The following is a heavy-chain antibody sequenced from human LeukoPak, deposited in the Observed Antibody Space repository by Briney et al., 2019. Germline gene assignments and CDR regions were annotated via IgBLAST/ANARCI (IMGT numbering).Heavy chain of an antibody. J-gene: IGHJ4*02. CDR1: GFTFSSYA. Sequence: SGGSLRLSCAASGFTFSSYAMSWVRQAPGKGLEWVSAISGSGGSTYYADSVKGRFTISRDNSKNTLYLQMNSLRVEDTAVYYCAKGDIVVVVAADFDYWGQGTLVTVSS. D-gene: IGHD2-15*01. CDR2: ISGSGGST. V-gene: IGHV3-23*01. CDR3: AKGDIVVVVAADFDY.